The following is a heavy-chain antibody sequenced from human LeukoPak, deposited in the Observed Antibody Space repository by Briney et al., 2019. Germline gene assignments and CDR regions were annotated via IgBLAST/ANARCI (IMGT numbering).Heavy chain of an antibody. V-gene: IGHV5-51*01. D-gene: IGHD6-19*01. Sequence: GESLKISCKGSGYSFTSYWIGWVRQMPGKGLEWMGIIYPGDSDTRYSPSFQGQVTIPADKSISTAYLQWSSLKASDTAMYYCARTEVGYSSGWYGPYYYYYMDVWGKGTTVTISS. CDR2: IYPGDSDT. J-gene: IGHJ6*03. CDR3: ARTEVGYSSGWYGPYYYYYMDV. CDR1: GYSFTSYW.